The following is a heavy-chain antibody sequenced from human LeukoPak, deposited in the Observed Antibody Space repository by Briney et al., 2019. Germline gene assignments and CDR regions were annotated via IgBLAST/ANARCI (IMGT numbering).Heavy chain of an antibody. CDR2: VNPSGGST. CDR3: ARHSSSWVFDY. CDR1: GYTFTSYY. J-gene: IGHJ4*02. Sequence: ASVKVSCKASGYTFTSYYMHWVRQAPGQGLEWMGIVNPSGGSTSYAQKFQGRVTMTRDTSTSTVYMELSSMRSEDTAVYYCARHSSSWVFDYWGQGTLVTVSS. D-gene: IGHD6-13*01. V-gene: IGHV1-46*01.